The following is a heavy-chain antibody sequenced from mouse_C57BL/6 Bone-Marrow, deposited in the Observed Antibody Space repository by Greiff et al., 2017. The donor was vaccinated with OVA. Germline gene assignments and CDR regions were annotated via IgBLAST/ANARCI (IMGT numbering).Heavy chain of an antibody. J-gene: IGHJ1*03. CDR1: GFSLTSYG. D-gene: IGHD1-1*01. Sequence: VKLQESGPGLVQPSQSLSITCTVSGFSLTSYGVHWVRQSPGKGLEWLGVIWSGGSTDYNAAFISRLSISKDNSKSQVFFKMNSLQADDTAIYYCARSYYGSYWYFDVWGTGTTVTVSS. CDR3: ARSYYGSYWYFDV. V-gene: IGHV2-2*01. CDR2: IWSGGST.